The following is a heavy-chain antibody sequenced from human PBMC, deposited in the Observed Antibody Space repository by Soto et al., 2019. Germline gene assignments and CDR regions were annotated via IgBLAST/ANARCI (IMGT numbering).Heavy chain of an antibody. CDR1: GGSISRYY. CDR2: INHSGST. CDR3: ARAHQHYGGNRGASDY. Sequence: SETLPLTCTVSGGSISRYYWSWIRQPPGKGLEWIGEINHSGSTNYNPSLKSRVTISVDTSKNQFSLKLSSVTAADTAVYYCARAHQHYGGNRGASDYWGQGTLVTVSS. D-gene: IGHD4-17*01. V-gene: IGHV4-34*01. J-gene: IGHJ4*02.